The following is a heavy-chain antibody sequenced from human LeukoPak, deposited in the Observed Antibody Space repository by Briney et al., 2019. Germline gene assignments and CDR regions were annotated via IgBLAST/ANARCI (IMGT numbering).Heavy chain of an antibody. CDR1: GYSFTSYW. V-gene: IGHV5-51*01. CDR2: IYPGDSDT. Sequence: GESLQISCKGSGYSFTSYWIGWVRQMPGKGLEWMGIIYPGDSDTRYSPSFQGQVTISADKSISTAYLQWSSLKASDTAMYYCARHNSKEASTYYFDYWGQGTLVTVSS. D-gene: IGHD4-23*01. J-gene: IGHJ4*02. CDR3: ARHNSKEASTYYFDY.